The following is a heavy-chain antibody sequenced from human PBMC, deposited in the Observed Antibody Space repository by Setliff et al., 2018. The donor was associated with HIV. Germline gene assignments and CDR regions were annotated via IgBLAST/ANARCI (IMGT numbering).Heavy chain of an antibody. J-gene: IGHJ4*02. CDR3: ARESRSMHVAH. D-gene: IGHD5-12*01. Sequence: PSETLSLTCTVSGGSISSYHWNWIRQPPGKGLEWIGYIYYTGNTNYNPSLKSRVTISVDTSQNQFSLKLTSATAADTAVYYCARESRSMHVAHWGQGTLVTVSS. V-gene: IGHV4-59*01. CDR2: IYYTGNT. CDR1: GGSISSYH.